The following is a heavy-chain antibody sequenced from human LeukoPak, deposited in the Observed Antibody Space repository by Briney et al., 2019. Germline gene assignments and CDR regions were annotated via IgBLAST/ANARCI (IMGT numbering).Heavy chain of an antibody. D-gene: IGHD3-10*01. J-gene: IGHJ4*02. CDR3: ARGSGARGGSATYALNY. CDR2: IYPGDIDT. V-gene: IGHV5-51*01. CDR1: GYTFITYW. Sequence: GESLKISCQGSGYTFITYWIGWVRQVPGKGLGWMGIIYPGDIDTRYSPSSQGQVSISADKSISTAYLQWSSLKASDTAMYYCARGSGARGGSATYALNYWGQGTLVTVSS.